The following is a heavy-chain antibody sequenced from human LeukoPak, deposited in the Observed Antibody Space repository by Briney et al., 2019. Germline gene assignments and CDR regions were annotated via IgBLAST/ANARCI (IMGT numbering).Heavy chain of an antibody. Sequence: VASVKVSCKASGYTFTSYGISWVRQAPGQGLEWMGWISAYNGNTNYAQKLQGRVTMTTDTSTSTAYMELRSLRSDDTAVYYCARDAEYVLLWFGEGDAFDIWGQGTMVTVSS. CDR3: ARDAEYVLLWFGEGDAFDI. D-gene: IGHD3-10*01. V-gene: IGHV1-18*01. J-gene: IGHJ3*02. CDR2: ISAYNGNT. CDR1: GYTFTSYG.